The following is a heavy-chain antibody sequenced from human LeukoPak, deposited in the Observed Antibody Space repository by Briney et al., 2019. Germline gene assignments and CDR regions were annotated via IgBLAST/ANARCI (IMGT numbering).Heavy chain of an antibody. CDR1: GFTFSSSE. D-gene: IGHD5-18*01. CDR2: ISSSGGTI. V-gene: IGHV3-48*03. CDR3: AREGYTYGYGSWFDP. J-gene: IGHJ5*02. Sequence: GGSLRLSCAAPGFTFSSSEMNWVRQALGKGLECVSYISSSGGTIYYADSVKGRFTISRDNAKNSLSLQMNSLRAEDTAVYYCAREGYTYGYGSWFDPWGQGTLVTVSS.